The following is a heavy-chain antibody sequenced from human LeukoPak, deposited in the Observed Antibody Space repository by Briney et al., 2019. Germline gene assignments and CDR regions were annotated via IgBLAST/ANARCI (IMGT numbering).Heavy chain of an antibody. CDR2: IYHSGGT. V-gene: IGHV4-38-2*02. CDR1: VYSISSGYY. J-gene: IGHJ3*02. Sequence: SETLSLTCTVSVYSISSGYYWGWIRQPPGKGLEWIGSIYHSGGTYYNPSLKSRVTISVDTSKNQFSLKLSSVTAADTAVYYCARDGFDIWGQGTMVTVSS. CDR3: ARDGFDI.